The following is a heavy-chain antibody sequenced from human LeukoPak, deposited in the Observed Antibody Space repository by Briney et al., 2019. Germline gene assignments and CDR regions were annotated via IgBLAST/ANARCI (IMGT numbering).Heavy chain of an antibody. CDR3: ARGLYGMDV. CDR1: GFAFSSYG. V-gene: IGHV3-33*01. CDR2: IWYDGSNK. Sequence: GGSLRLSCAASGFAFSSYGMHWVRQAPGKGLEWVAVIWYDGSNKYYADSVKGRFTISRDDSKNTLYLQMNSLRAEDTAVYYCARGLYGMDVWGQGTTVTVSS. J-gene: IGHJ6*02.